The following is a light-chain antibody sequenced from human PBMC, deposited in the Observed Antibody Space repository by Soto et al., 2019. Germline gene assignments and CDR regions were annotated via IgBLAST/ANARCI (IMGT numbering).Light chain of an antibody. CDR2: AAS. V-gene: IGKV1-39*01. Sequence: DIQMTQSPSSLSASIGDRVTITCRATQSIASSLHWYQQKPGKAPKLLIYAASSLQSGVPSRFSGSGSGTDFTLTISSLQPEDFATYYCQQGYSSVWTFGQGTRVEIK. CDR1: QSIASS. J-gene: IGKJ1*01. CDR3: QQGYSSVWT.